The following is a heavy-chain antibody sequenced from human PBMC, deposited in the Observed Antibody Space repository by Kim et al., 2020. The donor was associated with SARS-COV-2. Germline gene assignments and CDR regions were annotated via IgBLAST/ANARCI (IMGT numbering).Heavy chain of an antibody. CDR1: GYTFSTYG. CDR3: VRHGGGYDY. D-gene: IGHD6-25*01. CDR2: FTAYNSAT. J-gene: IGHJ4*02. Sequence: ASVKVSCKASGYTFSTYGINWVRQAPGQGLEWMGWFTAYNSATNYAQKFQDRVTMTTDTSTSTAYMELRSLRSDDTAVYYCVRHGGGYDYWGQGTLVTVSS. V-gene: IGHV1-18*01.